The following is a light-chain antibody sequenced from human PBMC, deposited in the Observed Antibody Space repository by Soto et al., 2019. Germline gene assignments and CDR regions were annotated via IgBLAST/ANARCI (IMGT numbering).Light chain of an antibody. J-gene: IGLJ2*01. CDR2: EVS. CDR1: SSDVGGYNY. Sequence: QSALTQPTSVSGSPGQSITISCTGTSSDVGGYNYVSWYQQHPGKVPKVMIFEVSNRPSGISHRFSGSKSGNTASLTISGLQAEDEADYYCSSYTTSGTLVFGGGIKLTVL. V-gene: IGLV2-14*01. CDR3: SSYTTSGTLV.